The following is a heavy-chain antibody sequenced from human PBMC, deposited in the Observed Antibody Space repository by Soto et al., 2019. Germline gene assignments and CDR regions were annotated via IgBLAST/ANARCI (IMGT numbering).Heavy chain of an antibody. V-gene: IGHV4-61*01. Sequence: SETLSLTCSVSGASVSSGSFYWSWIRQPPGQGLEWIGFIYNNETFTYNPSLKSRVTLSVDTSKHQFSLKLSSVTAADTAVYYWARVPLRYSSSHNFDSWGQGALVTVSS. CDR2: IYNNETF. CDR3: ARVPLRYSSSHNFDS. CDR1: GASVSSGSFY. D-gene: IGHD6-19*01. J-gene: IGHJ4*02.